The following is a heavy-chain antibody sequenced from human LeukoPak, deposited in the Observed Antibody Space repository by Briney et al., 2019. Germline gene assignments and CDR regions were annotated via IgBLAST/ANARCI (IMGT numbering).Heavy chain of an antibody. J-gene: IGHJ4*02. CDR2: INHSGST. CDR1: GGSFSGYY. CDR3: ARGALFYGSGSYYNY. V-gene: IGHV4-34*01. Sequence: SETLSLTCAVYGGSFSGYYWSWIRQPPGKGLEWIGEINHSGSTNYNPSLKSRVTISVDTSKNQFSLKLSSVTAADTAVYYCARGALFYGSGSYYNYWGQGTLVTVSS. D-gene: IGHD3-10*01.